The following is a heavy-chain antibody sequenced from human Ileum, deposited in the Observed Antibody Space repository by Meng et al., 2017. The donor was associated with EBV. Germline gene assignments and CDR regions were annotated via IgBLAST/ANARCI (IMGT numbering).Heavy chain of an antibody. Sequence: QGQGQHWGAGLLKPSETLSLTCAVYGGSFTNYYWTWIRQPPGKGLEWIGEIDHSGSTKYNPSLKGRVTISLDTSNNQFSLKLNSVTAADTALYYCARYGRCSGNSFYCFDPWGQGSLVTVSS. J-gene: IGHJ5*02. CDR2: IDHSGST. D-gene: IGHD4-23*01. CDR3: ARYGRCSGNSFYCFDP. CDR1: GGSFTNYY. V-gene: IGHV4-34*01.